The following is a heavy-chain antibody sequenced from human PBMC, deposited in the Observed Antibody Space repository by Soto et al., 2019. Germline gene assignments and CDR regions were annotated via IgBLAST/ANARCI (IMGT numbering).Heavy chain of an antibody. V-gene: IGHV1-2*02. CDR3: ARRAPWKPYDFWSGYYIDYYGMDV. CDR1: GYTFTGYY. D-gene: IGHD3-3*01. CDR2: INPNSGGT. Sequence: GASVKVSCKASGYTFTGYYMHWVRQAPGQGLEWMGWINPNSGGTNYAQKFQGRVTMTRDTSISTAYMELSRLRSDDTAVYYCARRAPWKPYDFWSGYYIDYYGMDVWGQGTTVTVSS. J-gene: IGHJ6*02.